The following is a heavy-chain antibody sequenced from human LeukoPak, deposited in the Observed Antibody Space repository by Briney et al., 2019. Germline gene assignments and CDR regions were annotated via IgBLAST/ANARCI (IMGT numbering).Heavy chain of an antibody. J-gene: IGHJ5*01. D-gene: IGHD1-26*01. CDR1: GYTFTAYY. CDR2: INPNSGGT. V-gene: IGHV1-2*02. Sequence: ASVKVSCKASGYTFTAYYIHWVRQAPGQGLEWMGRINPNSGGTNYAQKFQGRVTMTRDTSISTAYMELSRLRSDDTAVYYCARPWEITMSERSYNWFDSWGQGTLVTISS. CDR3: ARPWEITMSERSYNWFDS.